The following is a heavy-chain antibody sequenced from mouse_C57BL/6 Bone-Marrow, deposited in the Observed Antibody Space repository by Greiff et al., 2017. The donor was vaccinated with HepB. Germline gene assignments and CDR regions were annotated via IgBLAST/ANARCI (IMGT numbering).Heavy chain of an antibody. CDR2: IDPENGDT. CDR1: GFNIKDDY. V-gene: IGHV14-4*01. Sequence: VQLQQSGAELVRPGASVKLSCTASGFNIKDDYMHWVKQRPEQGLEWIGWIDPENGDTEYASKFQGKATITADTSSNTAYLQLSSLTSEDTAVYYCARRPITTVAMDYWGQGTSVTVSS. J-gene: IGHJ4*01. CDR3: ARRPITTVAMDY. D-gene: IGHD1-1*01.